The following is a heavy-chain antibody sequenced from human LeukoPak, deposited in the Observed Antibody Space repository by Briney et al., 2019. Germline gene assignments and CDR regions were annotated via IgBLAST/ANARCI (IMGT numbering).Heavy chain of an antibody. D-gene: IGHD6-13*01. CDR1: GFTFSSYA. Sequence: GGSLRLSCAASGFTFSSYAMHWVRQAPGKGLEWVAVISYDGSNKYYADSVKGRFTISRDNSKNTLYLQMNSLRAEDTAVYYCAKDTGYSRPQRDAFDIWGQGTMVTVSS. CDR2: ISYDGSNK. CDR3: AKDTGYSRPQRDAFDI. V-gene: IGHV3-30-3*01. J-gene: IGHJ3*02.